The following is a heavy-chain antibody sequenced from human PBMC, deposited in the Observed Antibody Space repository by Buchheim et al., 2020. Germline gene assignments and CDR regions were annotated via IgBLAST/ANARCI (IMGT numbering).Heavy chain of an antibody. Sequence: QVQLQESGPGLVKPSETLSLTCTVSGGSVSSGSYYWSWIRQPPGKGLEWIGFIYYSGSTNYNPSLKSRVTISVDTSKKQFSLKLSSVTAADTAVYYCARVYYYDSSGYPFDYWGQGTL. CDR3: ARVYYYDSSGYPFDY. CDR2: IYYSGST. D-gene: IGHD3-22*01. CDR1: GGSVSSGSYY. J-gene: IGHJ4*02. V-gene: IGHV4-61*01.